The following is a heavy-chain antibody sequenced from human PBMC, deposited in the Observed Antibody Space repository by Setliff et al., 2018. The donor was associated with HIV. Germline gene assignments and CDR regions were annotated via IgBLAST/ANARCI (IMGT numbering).Heavy chain of an antibody. CDR2: VSQSGST. CDR3: ARVPVAGANWFDP. Sequence: SETLSLTWSVSGVSIKRTAHYWGWIRQSPGKRLEWSGSVSQSGSTYYNPSLKSRITISVDRSKNLFSLKLISVTAADQGVYYCARVPVAGANWFDPWGLGTLVTVSS. D-gene: IGHD2-21*01. J-gene: IGHJ5*02. V-gene: IGHV4-39*01. CDR1: GVSIKRTAHY.